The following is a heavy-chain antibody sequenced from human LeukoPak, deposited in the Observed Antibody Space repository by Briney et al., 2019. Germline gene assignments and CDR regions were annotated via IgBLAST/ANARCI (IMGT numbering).Heavy chain of an antibody. Sequence: GGSLRLSCAASGFTFSSYSMHWVRQAPGKGLEWVSYISNNSSNIFYADSVKGRFTISRDNAKNSLYLQMNSLRAEDTAVYYWEKGGDGMVRGVIISRFFDYEGQGPRVIVSA. J-gene: IGHJ4*02. D-gene: IGHD3-10*01. CDR3: EKGGDGMVRGVIISRFFDY. CDR2: ISNNSSNI. V-gene: IGHV3-48*01. CDR1: GFTFSSYS.